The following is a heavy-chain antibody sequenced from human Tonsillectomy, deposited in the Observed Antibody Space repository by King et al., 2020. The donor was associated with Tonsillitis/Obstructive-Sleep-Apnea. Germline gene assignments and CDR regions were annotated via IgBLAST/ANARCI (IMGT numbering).Heavy chain of an antibody. CDR1: GFTVSSNY. D-gene: IGHD5-24*01. V-gene: IGHV3-66*01. Sequence: EVQLVESGGGLVQPGGSLRLSCAASGFTVSSNYMSWVRQAPGKGLEWVSVIYSGGSTYYADSVKGRFTISRDNSKNTLYLQMNSLRAEDTAVYYCARERYLHLEGYYYYYYYMDVWGKGTTVTVSS. CDR3: ARERYLHLEGYYYYYYYMDV. CDR2: IYSGGST. J-gene: IGHJ6*03.